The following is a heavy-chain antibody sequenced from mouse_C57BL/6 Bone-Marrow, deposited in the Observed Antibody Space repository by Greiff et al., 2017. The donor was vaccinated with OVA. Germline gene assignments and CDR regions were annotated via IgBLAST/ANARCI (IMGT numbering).Heavy chain of an antibody. CDR2: IYPRSGNT. CDR1: GYTFTSYG. J-gene: IGHJ3*01. CDR3: ARWGAY. V-gene: IGHV1-81*01. Sequence: VKLQQSGAELARPGASVKLSCKASGYTFTSYGISWVKQRTGQGLEWIGEIYPRSGNTYYNEKFKGKATLTADKSSSTAYMELRSLTSEDSAVYFCARWGAYWGQGTLVTVSA.